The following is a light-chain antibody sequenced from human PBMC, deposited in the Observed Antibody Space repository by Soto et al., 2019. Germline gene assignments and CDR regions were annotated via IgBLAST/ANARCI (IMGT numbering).Light chain of an antibody. J-gene: IGKJ3*01. CDR2: ASS. V-gene: IGKV1-12*01. CDR1: QDILSW. CDR3: QQANTFPIT. Sequence: DIQMTQSPSSVSASVGDTVTITCRASQDILSWLAWYQQKPGEDPWLLIYASSNLQSGVPSRFSGSRSGTAFTLTISSLQPEDFATYYCQQANTFPITFGPGTRLDIK.